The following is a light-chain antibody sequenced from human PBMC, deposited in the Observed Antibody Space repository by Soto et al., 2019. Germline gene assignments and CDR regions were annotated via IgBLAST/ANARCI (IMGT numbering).Light chain of an antibody. CDR2: EVN. CDR3: FSFTTTSAHV. V-gene: IGLV2-14*01. CDR1: SSDIGAYDY. J-gene: IGLJ1*01. Sequence: QAALTQPASLSGSPVQWITISCTGTSSDIGAYDYVSWFQQRQGKAPKLWIDEVNARPSGVSNRFSGSKSGNTAYLTISGLQVEAEAEYSCFSFTTTSAHVFGTGTKGTVL.